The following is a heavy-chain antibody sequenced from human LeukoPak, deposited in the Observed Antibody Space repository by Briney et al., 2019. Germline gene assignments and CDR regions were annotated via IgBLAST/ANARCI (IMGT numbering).Heavy chain of an antibody. V-gene: IGHV3-33*06. CDR1: GFTFSSYG. Sequence: GGSLRLSCAASGFTFSSYGMHWVRQAPGKGLEWVAVIWYDGSNKYYADSVKGRFTISRDNSKTTLYLQMNSLRAEDTAVYYCGKEGPEFVFDIWGKGTMVTVSS. J-gene: IGHJ3*02. CDR3: GKEGPEFVFDI. CDR2: IWYDGSNK.